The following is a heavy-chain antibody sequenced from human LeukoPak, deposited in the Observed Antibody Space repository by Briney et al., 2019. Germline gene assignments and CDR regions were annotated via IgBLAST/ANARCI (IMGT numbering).Heavy chain of an antibody. CDR2: ISYSGSA. D-gene: IGHD1-20*01. CDR3: ARHGNWNPFDY. J-gene: IGHJ4*02. CDR1: GGSISSYY. Sequence: TSETLSLTCTVSGGSISSYYWSWIRQPPGKGLEWIGYISYSGSANYNPSLKSRVTMSVDTSKNQFSLKLRSVTAADTAVYYCARHGNWNPFDYWGQGTLVTVSS. V-gene: IGHV4-59*08.